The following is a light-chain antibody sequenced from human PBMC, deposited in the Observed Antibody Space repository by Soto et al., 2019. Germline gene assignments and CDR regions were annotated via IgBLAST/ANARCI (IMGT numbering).Light chain of an antibody. CDR1: QSVTSNY. V-gene: IGKV3-20*01. J-gene: IGKJ1*01. Sequence: EVVLTQSPGTVSLSPGERATLSCRASQSVTSNYLAWYQQKPGQATRLLIYAASSRAAGIPHRFSGSGSGTDFPLSISRLEPEDFTVYYCHQYGSAITWTFGQGTKVEIK. CDR3: HQYGSAITWT. CDR2: AAS.